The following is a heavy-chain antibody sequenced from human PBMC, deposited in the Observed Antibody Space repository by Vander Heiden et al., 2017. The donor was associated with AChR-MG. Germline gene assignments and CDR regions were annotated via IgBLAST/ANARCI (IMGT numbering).Heavy chain of an antibody. CDR3: ARGRYDYIWGSYRDFDY. CDR1: GGSFSGYY. J-gene: IGHJ4*02. V-gene: IGHV4-34*01. D-gene: IGHD3-16*02. CDR2: INHSGST. Sequence: QVQLQQWGAGLLKPSETLSLTCAVHGGSFSGYYWSWIRQPPGKGLEWIGEINHSGSTNYNPSLKSRVTISVDTSKNQFSLKLSSVTAADTAVYYCARGRYDYIWGSYRDFDYWGQGTLVTVSS.